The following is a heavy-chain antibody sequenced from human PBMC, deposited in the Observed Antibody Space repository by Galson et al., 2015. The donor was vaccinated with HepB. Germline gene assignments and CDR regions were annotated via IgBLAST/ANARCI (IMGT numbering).Heavy chain of an antibody. CDR1: GGSFSGYY. D-gene: IGHD3-22*01. CDR3: ARAAFDQYHHDTTGYYQYYMDV. V-gene: IGHV4-34*01. Sequence: SETLSLTCAVYGGSFSGYYWSWIRQPPGKGLEWIGEINHSGSTNYNPSLKSRVTISVDTSKNFFSLRLTSVTAADTSVYYCARAAFDQYHHDTTGYYQYYMDVWGKGTTVTVSS. J-gene: IGHJ6*03. CDR2: INHSGST.